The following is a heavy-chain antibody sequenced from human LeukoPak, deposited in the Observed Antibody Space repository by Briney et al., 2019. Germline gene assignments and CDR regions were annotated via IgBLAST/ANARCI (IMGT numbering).Heavy chain of an antibody. CDR3: ARDIYGGSSYFDY. J-gene: IGHJ4*02. Sequence: GGSLRLSCAASGFTFSSYAMSWVRQAPGKGLEWVSYISSSGSTIYYADSVKGRFTISRDNAKNSLYLQMNSLRAEDTAVYYCARDIYGGSSYFDYWGQGTLVTVSS. CDR1: GFTFSSYA. V-gene: IGHV3-48*03. CDR2: ISSSGSTI. D-gene: IGHD6-6*01.